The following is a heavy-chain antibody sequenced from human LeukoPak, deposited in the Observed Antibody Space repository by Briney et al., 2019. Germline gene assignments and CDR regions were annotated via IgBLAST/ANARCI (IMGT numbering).Heavy chain of an antibody. Sequence: ASVKVSCKASGYTFTSYDINWVRRATGQGLEWMGWMNPNSGNTGYAQKFQGRVTMTRNTSISTAYLELSSLRSEDTAVYYCASGGSSRWYYFDYWGQGTLVTVSS. V-gene: IGHV1-8*01. CDR2: MNPNSGNT. J-gene: IGHJ4*02. D-gene: IGHD6-13*01. CDR3: ASGGSSRWYYFDY. CDR1: GYTFTSYD.